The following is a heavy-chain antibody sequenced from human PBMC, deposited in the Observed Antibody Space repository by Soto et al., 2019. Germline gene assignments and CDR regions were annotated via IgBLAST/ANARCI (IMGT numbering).Heavy chain of an antibody. CDR3: ARHLLGEYYYGMDV. Sequence: AGSLRLSCAASGFTFSSYSMNWVRQAPGKGLEWVSSISSSSSYIYYADSVKGRFTISRDNAKNSLYLQMNSLRAEDTAVYYCARHLLGEYYYGMDVWGQGTTVTVSS. CDR1: GFTFSSYS. J-gene: IGHJ6*02. CDR2: ISSSSSYI. D-gene: IGHD1-26*01. V-gene: IGHV3-21*01.